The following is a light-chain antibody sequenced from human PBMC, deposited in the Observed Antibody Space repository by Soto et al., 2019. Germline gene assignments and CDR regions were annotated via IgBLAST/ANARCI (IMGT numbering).Light chain of an antibody. CDR2: DAS. CDR3: QQRSNWPPT. CDR1: QTLTAN. J-gene: IGKJ5*01. Sequence: EIVMTQSPVTLFCSPGERATLPCRPRQTLTANFAWYQQKPAQAPSLLIYDASNRATSIPARFSRSGSGTDFTLTISSLEPEEFSVSYCQQRSNWPPTFGQGTRLEIK. V-gene: IGKV3-11*01.